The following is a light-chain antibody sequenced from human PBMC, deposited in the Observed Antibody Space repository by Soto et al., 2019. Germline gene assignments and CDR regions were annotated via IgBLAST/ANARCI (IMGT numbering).Light chain of an antibody. Sequence: QSVLTQPPSVSGAPGQRVTISCTGSSSNIGAGYDVHWYQQLPGTAPKLLIYGNSNRPSGVPDRFSGSKSGTSASLAITGLQAEDEADYYCQSYDSSLSGSGAFGGGTKLTVL. CDR2: GNS. CDR1: SSNIGAGYD. CDR3: QSYDSSLSGSGA. V-gene: IGLV1-40*01. J-gene: IGLJ2*01.